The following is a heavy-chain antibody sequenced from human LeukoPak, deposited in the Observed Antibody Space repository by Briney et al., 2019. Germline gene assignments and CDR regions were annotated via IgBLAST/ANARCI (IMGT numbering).Heavy chain of an antibody. CDR1: GFTFNSYA. D-gene: IGHD3-3*01. CDR2: ISGSGGST. Sequence: GGSLRLSCAASGFTFNSYAMSWVRQAPGKGLEWVSAISGSGGSTYYADSVKGRFTISRDNSKNTLYLQMNNLRAEDTAVYYCAKLRVWSGYYTGMDYWGQGTLVPVSS. J-gene: IGHJ4*02. V-gene: IGHV3-23*01. CDR3: AKLRVWSGYYTGMDY.